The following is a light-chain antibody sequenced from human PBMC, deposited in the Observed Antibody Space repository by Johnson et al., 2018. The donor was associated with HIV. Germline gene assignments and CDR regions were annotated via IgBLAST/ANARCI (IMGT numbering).Light chain of an antibody. CDR1: SSNIGNNY. Sequence: QFVLTQPPSVSAAPGQKVTISCSGSSSNIGNNYVSWYQQLPGTAPKLPLFENNKPTPGIPYRFPGSKSGTATPPGINGLQTGDEAGYYCGTWDSSLSAYNYVFGTGTKVTVL. V-gene: IGLV1-51*02. CDR2: ENN. J-gene: IGLJ1*01. CDR3: GTWDSSLSAYNYV.